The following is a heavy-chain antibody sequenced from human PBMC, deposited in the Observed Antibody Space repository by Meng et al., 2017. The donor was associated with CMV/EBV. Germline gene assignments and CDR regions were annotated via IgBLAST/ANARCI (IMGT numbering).Heavy chain of an antibody. CDR3: ARDGGYCTNGVCYPDY. Sequence: GGSLRLSCAASGFTFSSDSMNWVRQAPGKGLEWVSYISSSSSTIYYADSVKGRFTISRDNAKNSLYLQMNSLRAEDTAVYYCARDGGYCTNGVCYPDYWGQGTLVTVSS. V-gene: IGHV3-48*04. J-gene: IGHJ4*02. CDR1: GFTFSSDS. D-gene: IGHD2-8*01. CDR2: ISSSSSTI.